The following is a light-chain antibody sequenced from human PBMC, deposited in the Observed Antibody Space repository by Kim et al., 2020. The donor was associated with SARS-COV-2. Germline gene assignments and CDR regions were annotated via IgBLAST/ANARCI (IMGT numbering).Light chain of an antibody. Sequence: APVGDRAAITGRVTQDISNYIAWFQVKQGKAPKILIYAASDLQPGVASRFSGSGSGTDFTITVTSLQREDVATYYCQKCDSDPWTFGQGTKVDIK. CDR3: QKCDSDPWT. J-gene: IGKJ1*01. V-gene: IGKV1-27*01. CDR2: AAS. CDR1: QDISNY.